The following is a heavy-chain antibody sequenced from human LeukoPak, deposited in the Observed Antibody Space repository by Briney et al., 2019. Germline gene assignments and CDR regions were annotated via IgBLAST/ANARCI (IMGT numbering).Heavy chain of an antibody. CDR3: ASLPTYYYDSSGYYTDY. D-gene: IGHD3-22*01. CDR2: INPNSGGT. CDR1: GYTFTEYY. V-gene: IGHV1-2*06. Sequence: ASVKVSCKASGYTFTEYYMHWLRQAPGQGLEWMGRINPNSGGTNYAQKFQGRVTMTRDTSISTAYMELSRLRSDDTAVYYCASLPTYYYDSSGYYTDYWGQGTLVTVSS. J-gene: IGHJ4*02.